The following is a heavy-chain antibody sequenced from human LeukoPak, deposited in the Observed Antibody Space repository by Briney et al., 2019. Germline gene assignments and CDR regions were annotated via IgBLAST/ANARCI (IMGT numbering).Heavy chain of an antibody. CDR1: GFTFSSYD. J-gene: IGHJ4*02. CDR2: ISYDGSNK. V-gene: IGHV3-30*03. D-gene: IGHD3-9*01. CDR3: ARAFYDILTGFPN. Sequence: GGSLRLSCAASGFTFSSYDMHWVRQAPGKGLEWVAVISYDGSNKYYADSVKGRFTISRDNSKNTLYLQMNSLRAEDTAVYYCARAFYDILTGFPNWGQGTLVTVSS.